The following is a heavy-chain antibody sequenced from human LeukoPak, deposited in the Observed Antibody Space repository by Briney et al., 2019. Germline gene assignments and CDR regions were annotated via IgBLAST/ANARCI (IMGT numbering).Heavy chain of an antibody. CDR3: ASGAVYDRSGYYWDYFDY. Sequence: GASVKVSCKASGYTFTGYYMHWVRQAPGQGLEWMGIINPSGGSTSYAQKFQGRVTMTRDTSTSTVYMELSSLRSDDTAVYYCASGAVYDRSGYYWDYFDYWGQGTLVTVSS. V-gene: IGHV1-46*01. J-gene: IGHJ4*02. CDR1: GYTFTGYY. D-gene: IGHD3-22*01. CDR2: INPSGGST.